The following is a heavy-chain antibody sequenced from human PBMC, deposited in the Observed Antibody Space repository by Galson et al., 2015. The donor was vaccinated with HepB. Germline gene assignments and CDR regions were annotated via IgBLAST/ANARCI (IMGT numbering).Heavy chain of an antibody. CDR3: AKDVLSSTYYYDS. Sequence: SLRLSCAASGFTFSRYGMSWVRQAPGRGLEWVSGVSGDGGNTYYADSVKGRFTISRDNSRNTLYLQMNSLRAEDTAVYYCAKDVLSSTYYYDSWGQGTLVTVSS. CDR2: VSGDGGNT. CDR1: GFTFSRYG. V-gene: IGHV3-23*01. D-gene: IGHD5/OR15-5a*01. J-gene: IGHJ4*02.